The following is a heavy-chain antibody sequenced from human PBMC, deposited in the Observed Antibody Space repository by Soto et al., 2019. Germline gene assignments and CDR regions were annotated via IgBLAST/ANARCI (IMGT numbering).Heavy chain of an antibody. Sequence: GGSLRLSCAASGFTFSSYAMSWVRRAPGKGLEWVSSISGSGGTTYYADSVKGRFTISRDNSKNTLYLQMNSLRAEDTAVFYCAKSLGSSWHGYDDWGRGTLVTVSS. CDR1: GFTFSSYA. J-gene: IGHJ4*02. V-gene: IGHV3-23*01. D-gene: IGHD6-13*01. CDR3: AKSLGSSWHGYDD. CDR2: ISGSGGTT.